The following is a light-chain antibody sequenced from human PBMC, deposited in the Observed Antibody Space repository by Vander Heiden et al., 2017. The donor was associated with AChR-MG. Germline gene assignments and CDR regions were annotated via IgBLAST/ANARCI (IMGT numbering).Light chain of an antibody. CDR2: RDD. CDR3: GAWDDSLSGQM. CDR1: RSNIGRNF. J-gene: IGLJ3*02. V-gene: IGLV1-47*01. Sequence: SVLTQSPSPSQTPGQRVTISCSGTRSNIGRNFVFWYQQLPGRAPKLLIQRDDQRPSGVPDRFSGSKSGTAASLAISGLRSDDEADYYCGAWDDSLSGQMFGGGTKLTVL.